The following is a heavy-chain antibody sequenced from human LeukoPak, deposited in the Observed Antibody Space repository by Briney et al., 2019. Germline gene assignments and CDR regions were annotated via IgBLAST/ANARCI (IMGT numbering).Heavy chain of an antibody. CDR2: IYYSGST. J-gene: IGHJ6*03. CDR1: GGSISSYY. D-gene: IGHD6-13*01. CDR3: ARGESYSSSWPPYYYYYYYMDV. Sequence: SETLSLTYTVSGGSISSYYWSWIRQPPGKGLEWIGYIYYSGSTNYNPSLKSRVTISVDTSKNQFSLKLSSVTAADTAVYYCARGESYSSSWPPYYYYYYYMDVWGKGTTVTVSS. V-gene: IGHV4-59*01.